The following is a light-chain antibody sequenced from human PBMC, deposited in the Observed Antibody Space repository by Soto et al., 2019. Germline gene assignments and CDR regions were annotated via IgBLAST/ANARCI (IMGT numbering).Light chain of an antibody. CDR1: SSNKGRNS. Sequence: HSVLPQPPSVSPAPGQKVNISCSGSSSNKGRNSGSWYQQLPGTTPKLPNYDDAKRPSGIPDRFSCSKSGTSATLGITGFQTGDEADYYCGSCDIRMSAYVVGRGTNVTV. CDR2: DDA. J-gene: IGLJ1*01. V-gene: IGLV1-51*01. CDR3: GSCDIRMSAYV.